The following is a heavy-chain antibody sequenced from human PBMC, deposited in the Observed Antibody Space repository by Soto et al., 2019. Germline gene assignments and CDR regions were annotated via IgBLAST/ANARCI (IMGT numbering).Heavy chain of an antibody. D-gene: IGHD3-3*01. V-gene: IGHV3-21*01. J-gene: IGHJ4*02. Sequence: PGGSLRLSCAPSGFTSSAYIITSFPPAPGRGLEWVSSISSSSSYIYYADSVKGRFTISRDNAKNSLYLQMNSLRAEDTAVYYCARDLNPYYDFWSGYYDYWGQGTLVTVSS. CDR3: ARDLNPYYDFWSGYYDY. CDR2: ISSSSSYI. CDR1: GFTSSAYI.